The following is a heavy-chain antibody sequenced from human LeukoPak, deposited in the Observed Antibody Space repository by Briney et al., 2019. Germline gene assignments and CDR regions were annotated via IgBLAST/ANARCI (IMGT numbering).Heavy chain of an antibody. CDR1: GGSISSGSYY. CDR3: ARSVRGAMSGYYYYMDV. J-gene: IGHJ6*03. D-gene: IGHD3-10*01. CDR2: IYTSGST. Sequence: SETLSLTCTVSGGSISSGSYYWRWIRQPAGKGLEWIGRIYTSGSTNYNPSLKCRVTISVDTSKNQFSLKLSSVTAADTAVYYCARSVRGAMSGYYYYMDVWGKGTTVTISS. V-gene: IGHV4-61*02.